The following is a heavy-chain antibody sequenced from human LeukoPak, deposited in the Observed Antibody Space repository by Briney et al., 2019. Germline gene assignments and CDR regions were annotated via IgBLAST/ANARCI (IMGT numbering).Heavy chain of an antibody. V-gene: IGHV1-2*02. CDR1: GYTFTGYD. CDR3: ARSRGYYYDSSGYSDY. CDR2: INPNSGGT. D-gene: IGHD3-22*01. Sequence: ASVKVSCKASGYTFTGYDMHWGRQAPGQGLEWMGWINPNSGGTNYAQNCQCRVTMTKNTSISTAYMELSRLRSDDTAVYYCARSRGYYYDSSGYSDYWGQGTLVTVPS. J-gene: IGHJ4*02.